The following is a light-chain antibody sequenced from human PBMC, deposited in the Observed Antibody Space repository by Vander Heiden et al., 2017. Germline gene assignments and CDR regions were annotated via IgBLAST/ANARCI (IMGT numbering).Light chain of an antibody. J-gene: IGLJ2*01. CDR2: GSS. Sequence: QSVLTQPPPVSGAPGQRVTISRPGSSSHIGAGYDVHWYQQLAATATKLLICGSSSRPWGVHDRFSGSKSGASASLAITGLQAEDEADYYCQSYDSSRSGSEVFGGGTKLTVL. V-gene: IGLV1-40*01. CDR3: QSYDSSRSGSEV. CDR1: SSHIGAGYD.